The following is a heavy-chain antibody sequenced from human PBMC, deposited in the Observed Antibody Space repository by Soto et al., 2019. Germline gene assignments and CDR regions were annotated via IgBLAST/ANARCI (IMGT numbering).Heavy chain of an antibody. CDR1: GYTFTSYG. D-gene: IGHD3-16*02. V-gene: IGHV1-18*01. J-gene: IGHJ4*02. CDR2: ISAYNGNT. Sequence: QVQLVQSGAEVKKPGASVKVSCKASGYTFTSYGISWVRQAPGQGLEWMGWISAYNGNTNYAQKLQGRVTMTTDTATSTAYMELRSLRSDDTAVYYCARDPTYYDYVWGSYRPGDYWGQGTLVTVSS. CDR3: ARDPTYYDYVWGSYRPGDY.